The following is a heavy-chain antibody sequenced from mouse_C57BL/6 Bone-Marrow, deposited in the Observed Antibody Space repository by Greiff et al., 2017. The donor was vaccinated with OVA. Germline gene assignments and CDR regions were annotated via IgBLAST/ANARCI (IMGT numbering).Heavy chain of an antibody. CDR2: IWRGGST. Sequence: VQLQESGPGLVQPSQSLSITCTVSGFSLTSYGVHWVRQSPGKGLEWLGVIWRGGSTDYNEAFMSRLSTTTDNSKSQVFFKMNSLQAEDAAIYYGAKWGVRGVDYWGQGTSVTVSS. CDR1: GFSLTSYG. D-gene: IGHD2-2*01. CDR3: AKWGVRGVDY. V-gene: IGHV2-5*01. J-gene: IGHJ4*01.